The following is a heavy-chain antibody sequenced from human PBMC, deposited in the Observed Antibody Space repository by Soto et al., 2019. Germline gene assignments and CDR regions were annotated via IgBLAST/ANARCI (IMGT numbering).Heavy chain of an antibody. CDR1: GGSFSGYY. D-gene: IGHD4-17*01. CDR2: INHSGST. CDR3: ARGRIEGKGHYGDYVFWFGVSGDAFDI. Sequence: QVQLQQWGAGLLKPSETLSLTCAVYGGSFSGYYWSWIRQPPGKGLEWIGEINHSGSTNYNPSLKSRVNISVDTSKNQFSLKLSSVTAADTAVYYCARGRIEGKGHYGDYVFWFGVSGDAFDIWGQGTMVTVSS. J-gene: IGHJ3*02. V-gene: IGHV4-34*01.